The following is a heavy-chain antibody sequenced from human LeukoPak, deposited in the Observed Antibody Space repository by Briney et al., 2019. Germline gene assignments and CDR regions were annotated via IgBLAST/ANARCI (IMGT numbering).Heavy chain of an antibody. CDR2: IFSNDEK. D-gene: IGHD3-3*01. CDR1: GFSLSNARMG. V-gene: IGHV2-26*01. J-gene: IGHJ5*02. Sequence: SGPTLVNPTETLTLTCTVSGFSLSNARMGVSWIRQPPGKALEWLAHIFSNDEKSYSTSLKSRLTISKDTSKSQVVLTMTNMDPVDTATYYCARIGRYDFWSGYQGNWFDPWGQGTLVTVSS. CDR3: ARIGRYDFWSGYQGNWFDP.